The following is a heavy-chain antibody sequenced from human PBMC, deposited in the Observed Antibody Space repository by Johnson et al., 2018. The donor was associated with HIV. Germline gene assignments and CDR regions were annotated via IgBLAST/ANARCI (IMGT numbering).Heavy chain of an antibody. V-gene: IGHV3-30*02. D-gene: IGHD5-18*01. CDR1: GFTFSNYG. CDR2: IRYDGSNK. J-gene: IGHJ3*02. Sequence: QVQLVESGGGVVQPGGSLRLSCAASGFTFSNYGMHWVRQAPGKGLEWVAFIRYDGSNKYYAESVQGRFNISRDNPKNTLYVQMNSLRPEDTAVYYCANGGYSYGYDAFDIWGQGTMVTVSS. CDR3: ANGGYSYGYDAFDI.